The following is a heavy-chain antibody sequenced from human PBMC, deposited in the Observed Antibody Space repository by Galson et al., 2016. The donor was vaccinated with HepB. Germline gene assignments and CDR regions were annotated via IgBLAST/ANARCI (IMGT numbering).Heavy chain of an antibody. V-gene: IGHV4-38-2*01. CDR1: TYSISNGHY. CDR2: VYRSGSS. D-gene: IGHD3-22*01. Sequence: SETLSLTCPVSTYSISNGHYWGWMRQPPGKGLEWIGSVYRSGSSYYNPSLRSRVSISVDTAKSHFSLRLTSVTAADTAIYYCARTLLPASIGGPFDFWGPGTLITVSS. J-gene: IGHJ3*01. CDR3: ARTLLPASIGGPFDF.